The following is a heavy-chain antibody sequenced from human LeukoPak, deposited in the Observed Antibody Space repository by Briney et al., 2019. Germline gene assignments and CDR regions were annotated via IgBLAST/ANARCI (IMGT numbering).Heavy chain of an antibody. V-gene: IGHV1-2*06. Sequence: GASVKVSCKASGYTFTFYYIHWVRQAPGQGLEWMGRINPNSGGTKYAQKFQGRVTMTRDTSISTAYMELSRLRSDDTAVYYCASIAVAAHYFDYWGQGTLVSVSS. D-gene: IGHD6-19*01. J-gene: IGHJ4*02. CDR1: GYTFTFYY. CDR2: INPNSGGT. CDR3: ASIAVAAHYFDY.